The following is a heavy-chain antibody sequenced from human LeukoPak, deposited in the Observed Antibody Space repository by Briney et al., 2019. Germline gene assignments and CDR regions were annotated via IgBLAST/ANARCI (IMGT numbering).Heavy chain of an antibody. CDR2: IWYDGSNK. J-gene: IGHJ6*03. Sequence: GGSLRLSCAASGFTFSSYGMHWVRQAPGKGLEWVAVIWYDGSNKYYADSVEGRFTISRDNSKNTLYLQMNSLRAEDTAVYYCARDHCSSTSCYRGEYYYYYYMDVWGKGTTVTVSS. D-gene: IGHD2-2*01. CDR3: ARDHCSSTSCYRGEYYYYYYMDV. V-gene: IGHV3-33*01. CDR1: GFTFSSYG.